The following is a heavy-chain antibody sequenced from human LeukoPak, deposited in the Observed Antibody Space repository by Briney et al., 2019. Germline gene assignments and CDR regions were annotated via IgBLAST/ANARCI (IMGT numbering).Heavy chain of an antibody. CDR1: GGSISSYY. D-gene: IGHD6-6*01. CDR2: IYYSGST. Sequence: SETLSLTCIVSGGSISSYYWSWIRQPPGKGLEWIGYIYYSGSTNYNPSLKSRVTISVDTSKNQFSLKLSSVTAADTAVYYCARRRGGSSFDYWGQGTLVTVSS. CDR3: ARRRGGSSFDY. J-gene: IGHJ4*02. V-gene: IGHV4-59*08.